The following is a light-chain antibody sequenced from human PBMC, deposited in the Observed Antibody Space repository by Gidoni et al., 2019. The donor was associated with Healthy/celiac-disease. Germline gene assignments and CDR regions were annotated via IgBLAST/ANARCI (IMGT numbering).Light chain of an antibody. CDR3: QQSYSTPPLT. Sequence: DIQMTPSPSSLSASVGDRVTITCRASTSISSYLNWYQQKPGKAPKLLIYAASSLQSGVPSRFSGSGSGTDFTLTISSLQPEDFATYYCQQSYSTPPLTFGGGTKVEIK. CDR1: TSISSY. CDR2: AAS. J-gene: IGKJ4*01. V-gene: IGKV1-39*01.